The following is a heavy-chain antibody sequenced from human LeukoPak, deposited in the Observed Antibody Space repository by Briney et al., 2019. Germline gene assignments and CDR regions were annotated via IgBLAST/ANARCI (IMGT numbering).Heavy chain of an antibody. Sequence: TSETLSLTCTVSGASTSHFYWNWIRQPPGKGLEWIGYMHNSGSSKHSPSLKSRVTISIDTSKHQFSLQLTSVTAADTAIYYCARSAEWLRNAFDIWGQGTMVSVSS. V-gene: IGHV4-59*01. CDR1: GASTSHFY. CDR3: ARSAEWLRNAFDI. J-gene: IGHJ3*02. D-gene: IGHD5-12*01. CDR2: MHNSGSS.